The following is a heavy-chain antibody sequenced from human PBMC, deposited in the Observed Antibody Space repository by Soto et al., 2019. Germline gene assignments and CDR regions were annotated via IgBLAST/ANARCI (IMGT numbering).Heavy chain of an antibody. Sequence: GASVKVSCKASGYTFTGYYMHWVRQAPGQGLEWMGWINPNSGGTNYAQKFQGWVTMTRDTSISTAYMELSRLRSDDTAVYYCARERSGSSGGSCYDYWGQGTLVTVSS. CDR1: GYTFTGYY. V-gene: IGHV1-2*04. J-gene: IGHJ4*02. CDR2: INPNSGGT. CDR3: ARERSGSSGGSCYDY. D-gene: IGHD2-15*01.